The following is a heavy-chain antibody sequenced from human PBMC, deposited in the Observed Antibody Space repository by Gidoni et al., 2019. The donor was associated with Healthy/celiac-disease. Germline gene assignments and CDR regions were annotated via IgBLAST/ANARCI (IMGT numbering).Heavy chain of an antibody. CDR3: ARLGGYGDYVGAFDI. Sequence: QLQLQESGPGLVKPEETLSLTCTVSGGSISSSNYYWGWIRQPPGKGLEWIGSIYYSGSTYYNPSLKSRVTISVDTSKNQFSLKLSSVTAADTAVYYCARLGGYGDYVGAFDIWGQGTMVTVSS. CDR2: IYYSGST. V-gene: IGHV4-39*01. J-gene: IGHJ3*02. CDR1: GGSISSSNYY. D-gene: IGHD4-17*01.